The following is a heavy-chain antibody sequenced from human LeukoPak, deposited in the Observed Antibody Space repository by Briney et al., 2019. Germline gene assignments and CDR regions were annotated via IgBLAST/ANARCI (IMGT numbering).Heavy chain of an antibody. CDR1: GFTVSSSY. CDR2: IYSGGAT. Sequence: GGSLRLSCAAFGFTVSSSYMSWVRQAPGKGLEWVSVIYSGGATHYADSVKGRFTISRDNSKNTLYLQMNSLRAEDTAVYYRARGAQMQLRYFDWLLPFDYWGQGTLVTVSS. J-gene: IGHJ4*02. D-gene: IGHD3-9*01. V-gene: IGHV3-53*01. CDR3: ARGAQMQLRYFDWLLPFDY.